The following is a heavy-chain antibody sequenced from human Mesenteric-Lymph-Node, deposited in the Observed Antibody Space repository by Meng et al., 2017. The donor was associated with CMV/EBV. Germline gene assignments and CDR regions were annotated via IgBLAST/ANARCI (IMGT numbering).Heavy chain of an antibody. Sequence: GGSLRLSCAASGFTFSSYAMTWVRQAPGKGLEWLSYIHYDATFIDYEDSVKGRFTISRDNSKNTLFLQMNSLRGDDTAIYYCARDGLHTTDYWGQGVLVTVS. CDR3: ARDGLHTTDY. CDR2: IHYDATFI. J-gene: IGHJ4*02. CDR1: GFTFSSYA. V-gene: IGHV3-30*02. D-gene: IGHD1-26*01.